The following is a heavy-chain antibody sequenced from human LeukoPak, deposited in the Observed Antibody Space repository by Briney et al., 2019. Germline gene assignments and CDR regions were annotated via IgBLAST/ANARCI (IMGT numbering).Heavy chain of an antibody. V-gene: IGHV1-69*05. CDR1: GGTFSSYS. CDR2: IMPLFNTA. CDR3: ARVDRYHYYLDV. Sequence: SVKVSCKATGGTFSSYSITWVRQAPGQGLEWMGGIMPLFNTANYAQQFQGRVTITTDESTSTAYMELSSLRFEDTAMYYCARVDRYHYYLDVWGKGTTVTVSS. J-gene: IGHJ6*03.